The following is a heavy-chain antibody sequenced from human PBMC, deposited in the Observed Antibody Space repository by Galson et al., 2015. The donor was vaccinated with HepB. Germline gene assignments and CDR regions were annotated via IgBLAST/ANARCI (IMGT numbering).Heavy chain of an antibody. CDR2: MYYTGST. V-gene: IGHV4-59*08. Sequence: QVQLQESGPGLVKPSETLSLTCTVSAGSISGYYWSWIRQPPGKGLEWIGYMYYTGSTSYNPSLKNRVTISVDTSKNQFSLQLTSVTAADTAVYYCARRLGFGDFHFDSWGQGTLVAVSS. CDR3: ARRLGFGDFHFDS. CDR1: AGSISGYY. D-gene: IGHD3-10*01. J-gene: IGHJ4*02.